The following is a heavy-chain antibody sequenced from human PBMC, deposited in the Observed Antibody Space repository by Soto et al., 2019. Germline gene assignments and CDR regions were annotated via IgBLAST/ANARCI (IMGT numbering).Heavy chain of an antibody. CDR2: ISSSSSYI. Sequence: GGSLILSCAASGFTFSSYSMNWVRQAPGKGLEWVSSISSSSSYIYYADSVKGRFTISRDNAKNSLYLQMNSLRAEDTAVYYCARDNTAVTFDYWGQGTLVTVSS. CDR1: GFTFSSYS. CDR3: ARDNTAVTFDY. D-gene: IGHD5-18*01. V-gene: IGHV3-21*01. J-gene: IGHJ4*02.